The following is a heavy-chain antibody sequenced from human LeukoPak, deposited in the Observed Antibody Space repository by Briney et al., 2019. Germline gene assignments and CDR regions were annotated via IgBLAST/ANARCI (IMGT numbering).Heavy chain of an antibody. V-gene: IGHV4-38-2*01. Sequence: SETLSLTCAVSSYSITSDHYWGWVRQPPGKGLEWIGSIYPTGNTYYNPSLRSRVAIALDTSKSQCSLKVTSVIAADTAVYYCARLLACGRAPCRTARFQFDSWGQGTLVAVSS. CDR3: ARLLACGRAPCRTARFQFDS. J-gene: IGHJ4*02. CDR2: IYPTGNT. CDR1: SYSITSDHY. D-gene: IGHD3-3*01.